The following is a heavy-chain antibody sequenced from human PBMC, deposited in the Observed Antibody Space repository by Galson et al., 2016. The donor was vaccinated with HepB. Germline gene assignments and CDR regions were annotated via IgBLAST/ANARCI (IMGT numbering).Heavy chain of an antibody. CDR3: ARHVGVPGTRGFDY. V-gene: IGHV4-4*02. D-gene: IGHD2-2*01. Sequence: ETLSLTCAVSGGSISSGNWWSWVRPPPGKGLEWIGEIYHSGTANSNPSLESRGTMSLDKSKNQISLKVTSVTAADTAVYYCARHVGVPGTRGFDYWGQGTLVTVSS. CDR2: IYHSGTA. CDR1: GGSISSGNW. J-gene: IGHJ4*02.